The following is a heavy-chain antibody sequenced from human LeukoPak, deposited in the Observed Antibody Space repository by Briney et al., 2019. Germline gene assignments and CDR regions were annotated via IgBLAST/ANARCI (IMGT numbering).Heavy chain of an antibody. D-gene: IGHD2/OR15-2a*01. CDR2: IYNTGSA. J-gene: IGHJ5*02. CDR3: ARDVFFRAHNWFDP. V-gene: IGHV4-61*02. Sequence: PSETLSLTCSVSGGSIISDSYYWNWIRQPAGKGLEWIGRIYNTGSANYNPSLKSRVTMSLDTSRNQISLKLTSVTAADTAVYYCARDVFFRAHNWFDPWGQGTLVTVSS. CDR1: GGSIISDSYY.